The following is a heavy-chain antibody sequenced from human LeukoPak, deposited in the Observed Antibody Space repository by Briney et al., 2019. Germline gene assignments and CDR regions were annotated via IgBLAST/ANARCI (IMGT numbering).Heavy chain of an antibody. CDR3: ARLMTLVRGGLKRLPRSCGMDV. V-gene: IGHV5-51*01. Sequence: LGESLKISCKGSGYSFTSYWIGWVRQMPGKDLEWMGTIYPGDSDTTYSPSLQGQVTISADKSATTAYLQWNSLKASDTAIYYCARLMTLVRGGLKRLPRSCGMDVWGQGTTVTVS. CDR1: GYSFTSYW. D-gene: IGHD3-10*01. CDR2: IYPGDSDT. J-gene: IGHJ6*02.